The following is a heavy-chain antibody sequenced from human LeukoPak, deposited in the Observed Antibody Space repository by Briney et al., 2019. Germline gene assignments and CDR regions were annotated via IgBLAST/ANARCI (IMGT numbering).Heavy chain of an antibody. V-gene: IGHV1-69*13. D-gene: IGHD3-10*01. CDR2: IIPMFGTT. CDR3: ARVSYYYGSASYSFDAFDI. CDR1: GDTFSSYA. Sequence: SVKVSCKASGDTFSSYAISWVRQAPGQGLECMGGIIPMFGTTNYAQKCQGRVTITADESTSTAYMELSSLRSEDTAVYYCARVSYYYGSASYSFDAFDIWGQGTMVTVSS. J-gene: IGHJ3*02.